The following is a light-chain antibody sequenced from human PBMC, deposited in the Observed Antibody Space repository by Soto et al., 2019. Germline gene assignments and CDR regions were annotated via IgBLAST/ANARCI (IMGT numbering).Light chain of an antibody. CDR1: QGISSY. J-gene: IGKJ2*01. CDR2: AAS. V-gene: IGKV1-8*01. Sequence: AIRMTQSPSSFSASTGDRVTITCRASQGISSYLAWYQQKPGKAPKLLIYAASTLQSGVPSRFSGSGSGTDFTLTISCLQSEDFATYYCQQYYSYLYTFGQGT. CDR3: QQYYSYLYT.